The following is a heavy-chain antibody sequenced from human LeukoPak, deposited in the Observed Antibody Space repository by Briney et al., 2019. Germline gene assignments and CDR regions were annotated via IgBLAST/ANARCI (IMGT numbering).Heavy chain of an antibody. V-gene: IGHV1-2*02. CDR3: ARGRSGELTWAFTLDS. CDR2: INPNSGGT. Sequence: GSSVKVSCKASGGTFSSYAISWVRQAPGQGLEWMGWINPNSGGTKYAQKFQGRVTMTRDMSISTAYMELSRLRSDDTAVYYCARGRSGELTWAFTLDSWGQGTLVTVSS. D-gene: IGHD3-10*01. J-gene: IGHJ4*02. CDR1: GGTFSSYA.